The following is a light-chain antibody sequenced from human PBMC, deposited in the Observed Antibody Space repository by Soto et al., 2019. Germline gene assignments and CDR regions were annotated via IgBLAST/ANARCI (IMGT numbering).Light chain of an antibody. CDR1: QSVNTW. V-gene: IGKV1-5*01. J-gene: IGKJ3*01. CDR2: DAS. CDR3: QHYHGYPFT. Sequence: DIQMTQSPCTLSASVGARVTITCRASQSVNTWLAWYQQKPGKAPVLLIYDASSLKSGVPSRFSGSGSGTEFTLTITSLQPDDFAIYYCQHYHGYPFTFGPGTKVDI.